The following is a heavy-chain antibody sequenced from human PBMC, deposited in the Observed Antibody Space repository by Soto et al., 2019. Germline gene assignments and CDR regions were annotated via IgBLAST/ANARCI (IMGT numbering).Heavy chain of an antibody. Sequence: GALRLSCAASGFSFRNYWMHWVRQAPGKGLVWVSRISDYGRVNYADSVEGRFTISRDDAKSELYLQMSSLRLEDAAVYYCARGGLEPFDYLGQGALVTVSS. CDR2: ISDYGRV. CDR3: ARGGLEPFDY. CDR1: GFSFRNYW. D-gene: IGHD1-1*01. J-gene: IGHJ4*02. V-gene: IGHV3-74*01.